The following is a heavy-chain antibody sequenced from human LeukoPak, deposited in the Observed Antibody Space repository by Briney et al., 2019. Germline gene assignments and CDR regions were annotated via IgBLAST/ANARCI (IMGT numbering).Heavy chain of an antibody. CDR1: GGSISSYY. V-gene: IGHV4-4*07. CDR2: IYTSGST. D-gene: IGHD3-3*01. J-gene: IGHJ4*02. CDR3: ASSIFGVVPPAY. Sequence: SETLSLTCTVSGGSISSYYWSWIRQPAGKGLEWIGRIYTSGSTTYNPSLKSRVTMSVDTSKNQFSLKLSSVTAADTAAYYCASSIFGVVPPAYWGQGTLVTVSS.